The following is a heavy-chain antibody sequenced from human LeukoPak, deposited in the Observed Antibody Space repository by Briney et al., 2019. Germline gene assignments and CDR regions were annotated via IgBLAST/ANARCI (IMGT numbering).Heavy chain of an antibody. V-gene: IGHV1-2*02. CDR3: ATDPGHSGMDY. D-gene: IGHD3-10*01. CDR1: GFYFIGYY. CDR2: INLQSGGT. J-gene: IGHJ4*02. Sequence: AASVKVSCKTSGFYFIGYYMHWVRQAPGQGLDWMGWINLQSGGTKYAQKFQDRVTMTSDTSISTAYMDLSRLRSDDTAVYYCATDPGHSGMDYWGQGSLVTVSS.